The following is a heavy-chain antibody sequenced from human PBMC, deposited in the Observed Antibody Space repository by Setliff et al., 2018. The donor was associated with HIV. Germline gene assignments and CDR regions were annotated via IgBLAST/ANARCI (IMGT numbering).Heavy chain of an antibody. V-gene: IGHV4-30-2*01. CDR2: IYHSGST. D-gene: IGHD3-10*01. CDR3: ARGGVLLWFGEPKPYYFDY. CDR1: GGSISSGGYS. Sequence: SETLSLTCAVSGGSISSGGYSWNWIRQPPGKGLEWIGYIYHSGSTFYNPSLKSRVTISGDRSKHQFSMRLTSVTAADTAVYYCARGGVLLWFGEPKPYYFDYWGQGTLVTVAS. J-gene: IGHJ4*02.